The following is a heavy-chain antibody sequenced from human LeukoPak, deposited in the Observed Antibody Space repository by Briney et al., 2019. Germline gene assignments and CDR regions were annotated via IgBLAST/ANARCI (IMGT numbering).Heavy chain of an antibody. V-gene: IGHV3-48*01. CDR2: ISSSSSTI. Sequence: PGGSLRLSCAASGFTFSSYSMNWVRQAPGKGLEWVSYISSSSSTIYYADSVKGRFTISRDNAKNSLYLQMNSLRAEDTAVYYCARGFQLESTDYWGQRTLVTVSS. CDR3: ARGFQLESTDY. D-gene: IGHD1-1*01. CDR1: GFTFSSYS. J-gene: IGHJ4*02.